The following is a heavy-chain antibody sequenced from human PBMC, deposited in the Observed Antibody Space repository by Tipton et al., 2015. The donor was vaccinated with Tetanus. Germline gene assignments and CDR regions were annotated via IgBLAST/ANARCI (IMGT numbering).Heavy chain of an antibody. J-gene: IGHJ4*02. D-gene: IGHD1-1*01. CDR2: IYYSGSS. V-gene: IGHV4-39*07. CDR1: DDSINSDNYH. CDR3: ARANNEFPKKGPFDS. Sequence: TLSLTCTVSDDSINSDNYHWVWTRQPPGKGLEWIGSIYYSGSSYYNPSLESRVTISLDTSKNQFSLRLTSVTAAGTAVYYCARANNEFPKKGPFDSWGQGSLVIVSS.